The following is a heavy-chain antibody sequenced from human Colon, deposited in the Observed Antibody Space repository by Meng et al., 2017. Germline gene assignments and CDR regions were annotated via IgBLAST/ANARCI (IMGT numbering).Heavy chain of an antibody. CDR3: AGGPWELDY. V-gene: IGHV4-61*01. J-gene: IGHJ4*02. CDR2: IDYSRSI. CDR1: GGSFSSGSHY. D-gene: IGHD1-26*01. Sequence: HVQLHEPGLGLVRPSETLSLTCTVSGGSFSSGSHYWSRIRQPPGKGLEWIGYIDYSRSINYYPSLKSRVTMSVDTSKNQFSLNLSSVTAADTAVYYCAGGPWELDYWGQGTLVTVSS.